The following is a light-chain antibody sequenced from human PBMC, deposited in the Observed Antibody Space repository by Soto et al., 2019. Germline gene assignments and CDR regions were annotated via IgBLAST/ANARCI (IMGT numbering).Light chain of an antibody. CDR2: SAS. CDR3: QQYNNWPPIT. CDR1: QGVSSN. Sequence: ETVMTQSPATLSVSPGERATLSCRASQGVSSNLAWYQQKPGQAPRLLIYSASTRANGIPARFSGSGSGTEFTLTISSLQSEDFAVYYCQQYNNWPPITFGQGTKLEIK. J-gene: IGKJ2*01. V-gene: IGKV3-15*01.